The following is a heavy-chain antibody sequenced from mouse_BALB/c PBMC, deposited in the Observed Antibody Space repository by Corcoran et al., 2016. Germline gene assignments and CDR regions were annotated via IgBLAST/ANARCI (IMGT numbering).Heavy chain of an antibody. CDR1: GFNIKDTY. V-gene: IGHV14-3*02. D-gene: IGHD2-1*01. CDR3: AREGYGNYAYFDV. CDR2: IDPANGNT. J-gene: IGHJ1*01. Sequence: EVQLQQSGAELVKPGASVKLSCTASGFNIKDTYMHWVKQRPEQGLEWIGRIDPANGNTKYDPKFQGKATITADTSSNTAYLQLRSLTSEDTAVYYCAREGYGNYAYFDVWGAGTTVTVSS.